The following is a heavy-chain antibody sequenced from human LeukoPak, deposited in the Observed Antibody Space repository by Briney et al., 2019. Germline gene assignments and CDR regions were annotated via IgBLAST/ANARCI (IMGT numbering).Heavy chain of an antibody. CDR2: IYTSGST. CDR1: GYSISSGYY. J-gene: IGHJ6*03. V-gene: IGHV4-61*02. Sequence: PSETLSLTCTVSGYSISSGYYWGWIRQPAGKGLEWIGRIYTSGSTNYNPSLKSRVTISVDTSKNQFSLKLSSVTAADTAVYYCALTPRITIFGVVHYYYMDVWGKGTTVTVSS. D-gene: IGHD3-3*01. CDR3: ALTPRITIFGVVHYYYMDV.